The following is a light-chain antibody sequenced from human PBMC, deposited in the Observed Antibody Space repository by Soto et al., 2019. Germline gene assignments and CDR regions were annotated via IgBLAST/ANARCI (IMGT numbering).Light chain of an antibody. J-gene: IGKJ1*01. CDR1: QSISRD. CDR2: GAS. V-gene: IGKV3-15*01. Sequence: EIVMTQSPATLSVSPGERATLSCRASQSISRDLAWYQQTPGQAPRLLIYGASTRATGIPATFSGSGTGTDFTLTISSLQSEDFGVYYCHQYNLWPGTFGQGTKVDIK. CDR3: HQYNLWPGT.